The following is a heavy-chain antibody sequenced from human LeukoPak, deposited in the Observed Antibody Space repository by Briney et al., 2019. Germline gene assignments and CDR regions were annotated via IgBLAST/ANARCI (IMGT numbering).Heavy chain of an antibody. CDR1: GGTFSSYA. CDR3: ARDPITLVLRFLEWSPTGLDY. CDR2: IIPILGIA. V-gene: IGHV1-69*04. J-gene: IGHJ4*02. D-gene: IGHD3-3*01. Sequence: GASVKVSCKASGGTFSSYAISWVRQAPGQGLEWMGRIIPILGIANYAQKFQGRVTMTRDTSTSTVYMELSSLRSEDTAVYYCARDPITLVLRFLEWSPTGLDYWGQGTLVTVSS.